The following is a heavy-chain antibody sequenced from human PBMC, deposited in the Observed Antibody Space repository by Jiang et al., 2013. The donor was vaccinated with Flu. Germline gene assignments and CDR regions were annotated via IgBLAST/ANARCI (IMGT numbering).Heavy chain of an antibody. V-gene: IGHV1-2*04. J-gene: IGHJ3*01. CDR2: INPTSGGT. Sequence: EWMGWINPTSGGTSYAQKFQDWVTLTRDTSINTVYMDLTRLRSDDTATYYCARVRTGTGAFDFWGQGTMVAVSS. D-gene: IGHD1-1*01. CDR3: ARVRTGTGAFDF.